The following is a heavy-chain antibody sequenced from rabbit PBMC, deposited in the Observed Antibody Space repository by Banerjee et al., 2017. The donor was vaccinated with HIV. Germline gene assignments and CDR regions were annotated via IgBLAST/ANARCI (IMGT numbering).Heavy chain of an antibody. Sequence: QSLEESGGDLVKPGASLTLTCKASGFDLSSSYWMCWVRQAPGKGLEWIACIYAGSSGSTHYASWAKGRFTISKTSSTTVTLQMTSLTGADTATYFCARDTGSSFSSYGMDLWGQGTLVTVS. CDR2: IYAGSSGST. V-gene: IGHV1S40*01. CDR1: GFDLSSSYW. J-gene: IGHJ6*01. D-gene: IGHD8-1*01. CDR3: ARDTGSSFSSYGMDL.